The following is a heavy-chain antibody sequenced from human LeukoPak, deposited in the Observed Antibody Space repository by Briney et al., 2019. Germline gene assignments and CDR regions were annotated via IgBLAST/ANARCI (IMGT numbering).Heavy chain of an antibody. J-gene: IGHJ4*02. D-gene: IGHD3-3*01. Sequence: GGSLRLSCAASGFTFSSYSMSWVRQAPGKGLEWVSSISSSTSYIYYADSVKGRFTISRDNAKNSLYLQMNSLRAEDTAVYYCARDSGWGGYYMPLGPDYWGQGTLVTVSS. CDR1: GFTFSSYS. CDR3: ARDSGWGGYYMPLGPDY. V-gene: IGHV3-21*01. CDR2: ISSSTSYI.